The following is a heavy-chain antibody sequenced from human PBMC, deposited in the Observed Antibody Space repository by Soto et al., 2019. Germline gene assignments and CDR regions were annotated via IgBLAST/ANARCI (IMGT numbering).Heavy chain of an antibody. D-gene: IGHD4-17*01. V-gene: IGHV3-33*01. CDR2: IWYDGSNK. J-gene: IGHJ4*02. CDR1: GFTFSSYG. CDR3: ARDLMGYGDYQVGY. Sequence: GGSLRLSCAASGFTFSSYGMHWVRQAPGKGLEWVAVIWYDGSNKYYADSVKGRFTISRDNSKNTLYLQMNSLRAEDTAVYYCARDLMGYGDYQVGYWGQGTLVTVSS.